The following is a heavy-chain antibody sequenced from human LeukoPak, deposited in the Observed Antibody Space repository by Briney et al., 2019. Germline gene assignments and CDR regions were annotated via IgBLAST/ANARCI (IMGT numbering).Heavy chain of an antibody. D-gene: IGHD5-12*01. CDR2: ISYDGSNK. J-gene: IGHJ5*02. CDR3: AREPDSGTP. V-gene: IGHV3-30*04. CDR1: GFTFSCYA. Sequence: GGSLRLSCAASGFTFSCYAMHWVRQAPGKGLEWVAVISYDGSNKYYADSVKGRFTISRDNSKNTLYLQMNSLRAEDTAVYYCAREPDSGTPWGQGTLVTVSS.